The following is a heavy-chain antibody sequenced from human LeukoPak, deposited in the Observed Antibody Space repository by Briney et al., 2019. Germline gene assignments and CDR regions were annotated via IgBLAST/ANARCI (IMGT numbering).Heavy chain of an antibody. Sequence: GGSLRLSCAASGFIFSSYGMTWVRQAPGKGLEWVSAISGSGSGGSTYYADSVKGRFTISRDNSKNTLYLQMNSLRAEDTAVYYCAKDLIVRRWELRLGWFDPWGQGTLVTVSS. D-gene: IGHD1-26*01. CDR1: GFIFSSYG. CDR2: ISGSGSGGST. V-gene: IGHV3-23*01. CDR3: AKDLIVRRWELRLGWFDP. J-gene: IGHJ5*02.